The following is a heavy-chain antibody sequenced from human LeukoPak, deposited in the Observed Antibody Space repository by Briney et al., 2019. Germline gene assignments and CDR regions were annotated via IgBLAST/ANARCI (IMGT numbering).Heavy chain of an antibody. J-gene: IGHJ4*02. D-gene: IGHD3-3*01. CDR1: GGSISSSSYY. CDR2: IYYSGST. CDR3: ARGGGYDFWSATFDY. V-gene: IGHV4-39*07. Sequence: SETLSLTCTVSGGSISSSSYYWGWIRQPPGKGLEWIVSIYYSGSTYYNPSLKSRVTISVDTSKNQFSLKLSSVTAADTAVYYCARGGGYDFWSATFDYWGQGTLVTVSS.